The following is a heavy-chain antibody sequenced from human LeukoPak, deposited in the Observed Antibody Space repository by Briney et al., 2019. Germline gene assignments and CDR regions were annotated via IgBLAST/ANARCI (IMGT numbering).Heavy chain of an antibody. CDR2: ISGSGGST. D-gene: IGHD4-17*01. V-gene: IGHV3-23*01. Sequence: GGSLRPSCAASGFTFSSYAMSWVRQAPGKGLEWVSGISGSGGSTYYADSVKGRFTISRDNSKNTLYLQMNSLRAEDTAVYYCAKAVNGDYFNWFDPWGQGALVTVSS. CDR3: AKAVNGDYFNWFDP. CDR1: GFTFSSYA. J-gene: IGHJ5*02.